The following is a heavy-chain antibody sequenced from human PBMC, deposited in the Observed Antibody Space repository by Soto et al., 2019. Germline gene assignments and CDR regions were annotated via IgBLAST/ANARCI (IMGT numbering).Heavy chain of an antibody. D-gene: IGHD6-19*01. CDR2: ISTFNGNA. CDR1: GYTFSSNG. CDR3: ARLHGYSSGWYDY. V-gene: IGHV1-18*04. Sequence: QVQLVQSGAEVKKPGASVKVSCKASGYTFSSNGVSWERQAPGQGLEWMGWISTFNGNAHYAQKFQGRVTMTTDTSTNTAYMELTSLSSDDTAVYYCARLHGYSSGWYDYWGQGPLVTVSS. J-gene: IGHJ4*02.